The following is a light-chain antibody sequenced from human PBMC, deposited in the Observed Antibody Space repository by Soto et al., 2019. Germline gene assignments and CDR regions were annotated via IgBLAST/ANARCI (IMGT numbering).Light chain of an antibody. CDR3: SSYAGSNARV. J-gene: IGLJ1*01. CDR2: EVS. V-gene: IGLV2-8*01. Sequence: QSVLTQPPSASGSPGQSVTISCTGTSSDVGDYNYVSWYQQYPGKAPKLMIYEVSKRPSGVPDRFPGSKSGNTASLTVSGLQAEDEADYYCSSYAGSNARVFGTGTKVTVL. CDR1: SSDVGDYNY.